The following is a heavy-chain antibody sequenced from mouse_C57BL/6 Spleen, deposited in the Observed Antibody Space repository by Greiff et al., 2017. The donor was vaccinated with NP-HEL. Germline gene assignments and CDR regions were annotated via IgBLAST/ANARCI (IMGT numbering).Heavy chain of an antibody. Sequence: QVQLKQPGAELVKPGASVKLSCTASGYTFTSYWMPWVQQRPGQGLEWIGEIDPSDSYTNYHQKFKGKATFTVDTSTSTAYMQLSSLTSEDSAVYYCARREDYNGSHAMDYWGQGTSVTVSS. CDR2: IDPSDSYT. CDR1: GYTFTSYW. CDR3: ARREDYNGSHAMDY. V-gene: IGHV1-50*01. D-gene: IGHD1-1*01. J-gene: IGHJ4*01.